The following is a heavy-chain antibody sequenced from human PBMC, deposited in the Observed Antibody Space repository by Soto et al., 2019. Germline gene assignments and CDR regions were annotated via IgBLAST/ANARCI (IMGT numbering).Heavy chain of an antibody. CDR3: AKKKDALSNLDWLLPLHH. J-gene: IGHJ1*01. V-gene: IGHV3-23*01. CDR1: GFTFSNYA. Sequence: GGSLRLSCAASGFTFSNYAMSWVRQAPGKGLEWVSSISASSSTSYADSVKGRFTISRDNSINTLYLQMNSLRAEDTAVYYCAKKKDALSNLDWLLPLHHWGPGTLVTVSS. CDR2: ISASSST. D-gene: IGHD3-9*01.